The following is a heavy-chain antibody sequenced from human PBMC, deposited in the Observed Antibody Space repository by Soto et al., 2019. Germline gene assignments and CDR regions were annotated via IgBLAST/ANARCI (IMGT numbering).Heavy chain of an antibody. CDR1: GFPFRGIA. CDR2: ISGSGGST. CDR3: ASQSYGFLNWFDP. J-gene: IGHJ5*02. Sequence: GGPLRPSCLASGFPFRGIAMSWVRPAPGKGLEWVSAISGSGGSTYYADSVKGRFTISSDNSKNTLYLQMNSLRAEDTAVYYCASQSYGFLNWFDPWGQGTLVTVSS. V-gene: IGHV3-23*01. D-gene: IGHD5-18*01.